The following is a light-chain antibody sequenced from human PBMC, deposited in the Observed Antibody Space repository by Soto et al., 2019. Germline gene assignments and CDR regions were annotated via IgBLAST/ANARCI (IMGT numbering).Light chain of an antibody. CDR1: EGIRSW. Sequence: DIQMTQSPSYVSASVGDRVTITCRATEGIRSWLAWYQQKPGKAPKLLIYAASRLQSGVPSRFSGSESGTDFTLTISNLQPEDFATYHCQQANDYPVPVAQGTRMEI. CDR3: QQANDYPVP. J-gene: IGKJ5*01. CDR2: AAS. V-gene: IGKV1-12*01.